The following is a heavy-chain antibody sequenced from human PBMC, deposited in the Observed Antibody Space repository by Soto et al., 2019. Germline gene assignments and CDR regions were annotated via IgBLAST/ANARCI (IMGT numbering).Heavy chain of an antibody. J-gene: IGHJ5*02. V-gene: IGHV4-34*01. CDR3: ARGDFWSGYSYNWFDP. Sequence: PSETLSLTCAVYGGSFSGYYWSWIRQPPGKGLEWIGEINHSGSTNYNPSLKSRVTISVDTSKNQFSLKLSSVTAADTALYYCARGDFWSGYSYNWFDPWGQGTLVTVSS. CDR2: INHSGST. D-gene: IGHD3-3*01. CDR1: GGSFSGYY.